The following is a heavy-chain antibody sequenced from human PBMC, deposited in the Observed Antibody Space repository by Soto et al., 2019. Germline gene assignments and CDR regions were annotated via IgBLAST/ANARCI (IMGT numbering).Heavy chain of an antibody. CDR2: INPNSGGT. J-gene: IGHJ4*02. CDR3: ARVSMRTDFRYCSGGSCYQFDY. Sequence: ASVKVSCKASGYTFTGYYMHWVRQAPGQGLEWMGWINPNSGGTNYAQKFQGWVTVTRDTSISTAYMELSRLRSDDTAVYYCARVSMRTDFRYCSGGSCYQFDYWGQGTLVTVSS. D-gene: IGHD2-15*01. V-gene: IGHV1-2*04. CDR1: GYTFTGYY.